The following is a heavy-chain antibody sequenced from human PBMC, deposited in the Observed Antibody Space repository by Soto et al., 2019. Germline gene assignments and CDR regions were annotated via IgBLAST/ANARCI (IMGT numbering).Heavy chain of an antibody. V-gene: IGHV1-18*04. CDR2: INTYNGNT. CDR3: AKDFRQWLALGMDY. D-gene: IGHD6-19*01. Sequence: ASVKVSCKASGYTFTSYGISWVRQAPGQGLEWMGWINTYNGNTNYAQKLQGRVTMTTDTSTSTAYMELRSLRAEDTALYYCAKDFRQWLALGMDYWGQGTLVTVSS. J-gene: IGHJ4*02. CDR1: GYTFTSYG.